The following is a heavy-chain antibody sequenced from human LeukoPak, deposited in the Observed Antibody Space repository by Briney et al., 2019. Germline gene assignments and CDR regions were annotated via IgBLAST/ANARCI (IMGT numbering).Heavy chain of an antibody. D-gene: IGHD3-10*01. CDR2: INHSGST. CDR1: GGSFSGYY. CDR3: ARGLSPRINMVRGVRPPFRGVFDY. V-gene: IGHV4-34*01. J-gene: IGHJ4*02. Sequence: PSETLSLTCAVYGGSFSGYYWSWIRQPPGKGLEWIGEINHSGSTNYNPSLKSRVTISVDMSKNQFSLKLSSVTAADTAVYYCARGLSPRINMVRGVRPPFRGVFDYWGQGTLVTVSS.